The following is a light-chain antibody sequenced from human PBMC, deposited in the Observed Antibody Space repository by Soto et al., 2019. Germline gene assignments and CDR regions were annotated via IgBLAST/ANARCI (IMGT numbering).Light chain of an antibody. Sequence: DIVMTQSPDSLAMSLGERATINCKSSQSVLYTSNNKNYLAWYQQKPGQPPKLLIYWASTREFGVSDRFSGSGSGTDFTLTISSLQAEDVAVYYCKQYYNAPHTFGQGTKLEIK. CDR2: WAS. V-gene: IGKV4-1*01. J-gene: IGKJ2*01. CDR1: QSVLYTSNNKNY. CDR3: KQYYNAPHT.